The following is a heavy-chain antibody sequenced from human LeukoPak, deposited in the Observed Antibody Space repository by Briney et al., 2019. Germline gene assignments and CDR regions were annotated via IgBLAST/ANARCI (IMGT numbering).Heavy chain of an antibody. CDR2: IYYSGST. V-gene: IGHV4-39*07. J-gene: IGHJ4*02. D-gene: IGHD6-6*01. Sequence: SETLSLTCSVSGGSISSSSYYWGWIRQPPGKELEWIGSIYYSGSTYYNPSLKSRVTISVDTSKNQFSLKLSSVTAADTPVYYCARAPSIAARPEHFDYWGQGTLVTVSS. CDR3: ARAPSIAARPEHFDY. CDR1: GGSISSSSYY.